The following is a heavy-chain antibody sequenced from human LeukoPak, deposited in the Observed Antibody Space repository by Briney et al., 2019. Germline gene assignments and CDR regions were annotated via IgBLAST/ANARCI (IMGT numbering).Heavy chain of an antibody. CDR1: GFTLWSYW. V-gene: IGHV3-74*01. Sequence: GGSLRLSCAASGFTLWSYWMLWVRQAPGKGVVWVSRVNPQGSETSYADSVKGRFTISRDNANDALHLQMDKLRAENTAVYNCARARWSSTGWFLGYWGQGTLVTVSS. CDR3: ARARWSSTGWFLGY. CDR2: VNPQGSET. D-gene: IGHD6-19*01. J-gene: IGHJ4*02.